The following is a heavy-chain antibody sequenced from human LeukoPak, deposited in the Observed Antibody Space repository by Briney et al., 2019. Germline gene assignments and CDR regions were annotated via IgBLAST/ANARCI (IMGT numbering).Heavy chain of an antibody. Sequence: PSETLSLTCAVYGGSFSGYYWSWIRQPPGKGLEWIGEINHSGGTNYNPSLKSRVTVSFDTSKNQFSLSLTSVTAADTAVYYCTKRRGYSFGFDYYYMDVWGKGTTVTISS. J-gene: IGHJ6*03. V-gene: IGHV4-34*01. D-gene: IGHD5-18*01. CDR3: TKRRGYSFGFDYYYMDV. CDR2: INHSGGT. CDR1: GGSFSGYY.